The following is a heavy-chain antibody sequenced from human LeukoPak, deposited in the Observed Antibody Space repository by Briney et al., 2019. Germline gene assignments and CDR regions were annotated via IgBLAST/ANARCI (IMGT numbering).Heavy chain of an antibody. CDR1: GFTFSSYW. Sequence: GGSLRLSCATSGFTFSSYWMHWVRQAPGKGRVWVSRINSDGSSTTYADSVKGRFTISRDNAKNTVYLQMNSLRAEHTAVYYCATAPGYYYDYWGPGTLVTVSS. V-gene: IGHV3-74*01. CDR2: INSDGSST. J-gene: IGHJ4*02. D-gene: IGHD7-27*01. CDR3: ATAPGYYYDY.